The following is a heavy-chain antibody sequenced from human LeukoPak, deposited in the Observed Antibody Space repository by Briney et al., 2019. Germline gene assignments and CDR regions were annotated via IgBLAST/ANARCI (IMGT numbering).Heavy chain of an antibody. CDR3: ARSLKWFCSGDSCYSAPSTSDFNWFDP. V-gene: IGHV3-21*01. J-gene: IGHJ5*02. CDR2: IDSSGDFI. D-gene: IGHD2-15*01. Sequence: GGSLRLSCAASEFAFSSYSMRWVRQAPGKGLQWVSSIDSSGDFISYADSVNGRFTISRDNARNSLYLQMKSLRAEDTAMYFCARSLKWFCSGDSCYSAPSTSDFNWFDPWGQGTLVTVSS. CDR1: EFAFSSYS.